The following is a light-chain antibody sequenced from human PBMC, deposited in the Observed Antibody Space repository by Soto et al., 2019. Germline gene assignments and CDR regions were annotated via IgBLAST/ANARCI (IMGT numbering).Light chain of an antibody. CDR3: QRFGRSPPSWT. V-gene: IGKV3-20*01. J-gene: IGKJ1*01. CDR1: QSVSSNY. Sequence: ETVLTQSPGTLSLSPGERATLSCRASQSVSSNYLAWYQQKPGQAPRLLIYGASTRATGIPDRFSGSGSGTDFPLTISRLEPEDFAVYYCQRFGRSPPSWTFGQGTKVEIK. CDR2: GAS.